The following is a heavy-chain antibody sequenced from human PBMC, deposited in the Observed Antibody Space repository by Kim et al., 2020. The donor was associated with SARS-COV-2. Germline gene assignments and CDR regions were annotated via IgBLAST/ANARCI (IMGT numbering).Heavy chain of an antibody. CDR1: GFTFSDYY. J-gene: IGHJ4*02. CDR3: ARNRVSGSYWTFDY. Sequence: GGSLRLSCAASGFTFSDYYMSWIRQAPGKGLEWVSYISSSGSTIYYADSVKGRFTISRDNAKNSLYLQMNSLRAEDTAVYYCARNRVSGSYWTFDYWGQGTLVTVSS. CDR2: ISSSGSTI. V-gene: IGHV3-11*01. D-gene: IGHD1-26*01.